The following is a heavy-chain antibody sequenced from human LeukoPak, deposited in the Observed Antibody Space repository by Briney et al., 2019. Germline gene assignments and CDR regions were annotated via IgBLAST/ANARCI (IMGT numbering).Heavy chain of an antibody. V-gene: IGHV3-74*01. CDR3: AKVLLVRGVKSTSYFDY. J-gene: IGHJ4*02. D-gene: IGHD3-10*01. CDR1: GFTFSNYW. CDR2: IRHDAGVT. Sequence: GGSLRLSCAASGFTFSNYWMHWVRQAPGKGLVWVSRIRHDAGVTTYADSVKGRFTISRDNSKNTLYLQMNSLRAEDTAVYYCAKVLLVRGVKSTSYFDYWGQGTLVTVSS.